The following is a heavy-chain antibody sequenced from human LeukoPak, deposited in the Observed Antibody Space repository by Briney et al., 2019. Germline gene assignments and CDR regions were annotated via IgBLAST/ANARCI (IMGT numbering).Heavy chain of an antibody. D-gene: IGHD1-26*01. Sequence: PGGSLRLSCAASGFTFSSYAMTWVRQAPGGGLEWGSTISGSVGSTYYAVSVKGLFTISRDKTTHTLYLQMNSLRAEDTAVYYCAKWYGGRSYFDYWGQGTLVTVSS. CDR2: ISGSVGST. V-gene: IGHV3-23*01. CDR1: GFTFSSYA. J-gene: IGHJ4*02. CDR3: AKWYGGRSYFDY.